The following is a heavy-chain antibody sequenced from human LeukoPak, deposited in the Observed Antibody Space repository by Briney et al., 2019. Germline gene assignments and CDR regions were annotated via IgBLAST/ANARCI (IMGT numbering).Heavy chain of an antibody. D-gene: IGHD3-16*01. CDR1: GYSFTSYW. CDR3: ARHLASPEGGVDY. CDR2: I. J-gene: IGHJ4*02. V-gene: IGHV5-51*01. Sequence: AGESLKISCKGSGYSFTSYWIGWVRQMPGKGLEWMGIIYSPSFQGQVTISADKSISTAYLQWSSLKASDTAMYYCARHLASPEGGVDYWGQGTLVIVSS.